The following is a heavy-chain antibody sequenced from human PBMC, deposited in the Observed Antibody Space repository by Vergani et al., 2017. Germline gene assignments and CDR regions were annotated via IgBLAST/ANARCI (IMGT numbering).Heavy chain of an antibody. CDR3: AREGGYCSSTSCYDNYYYMDV. CDR2: INPSGGST. V-gene: IGHV1-46*01. Sequence: QVQLVQSGAEVKKPGASVKVSCKASGYTFTSYYMHWVRQAPGQGLEWMGIINPSGGSTSYAQKFQGRVTMTRDTSTSTVYMELSSLRAEDTAVYYCAREGGYCSSTSCYDNYYYMDVWGKGTTVTVSS. D-gene: IGHD2-2*01. J-gene: IGHJ6*03. CDR1: GYTFTSYY.